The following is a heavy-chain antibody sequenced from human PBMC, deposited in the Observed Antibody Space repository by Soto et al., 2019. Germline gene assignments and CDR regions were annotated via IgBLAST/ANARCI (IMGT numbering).Heavy chain of an antibody. CDR1: GYTFTSYG. CDR2: ISAYNGNT. CDR3: ARDYITMIVVVHLGY. J-gene: IGHJ4*02. V-gene: IGHV1-18*01. Sequence: ASVKVSCKASGYTFTSYGISWVRQAPGQGLEWMGWISAYNGNTNYAQKLQGRVTMTTDTSTSTAYMELRSVRSDDTAVYYCARDYITMIVVVHLGYWGQGTLVTVS. D-gene: IGHD3-22*01.